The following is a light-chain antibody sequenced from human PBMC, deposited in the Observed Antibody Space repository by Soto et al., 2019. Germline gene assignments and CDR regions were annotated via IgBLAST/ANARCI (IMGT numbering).Light chain of an antibody. V-gene: IGLV2-14*01. J-gene: IGLJ2*01. CDR1: SSDVGSYNY. CDR2: EVR. CDR3: SSYTTSTTQV. Sequence: QSALTQPASVSGSPGQSITISCTGTSSDVGSYNYVSWYQQHSGKAPKLMIYEVRNRPSGVSDRFSGSKSGKTASLTIFGLQAEDEADYYCSSYTTSTTQVFGGGTKLTVL.